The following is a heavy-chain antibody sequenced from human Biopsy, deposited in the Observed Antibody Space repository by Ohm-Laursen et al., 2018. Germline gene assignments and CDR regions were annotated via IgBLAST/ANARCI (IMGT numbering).Heavy chain of an antibody. J-gene: IGHJ2*01. CDR2: IYNTGDT. D-gene: IGHD6-25*01. CDR3: ARRSAANWYFNL. Sequence: SETLSLTCTVSGGSITSYSWSWIRQPPGKGLEPIGYIYNTGDTTYNPSLQSRVTISLDTSNNQLSLRLRSATAADAAVYYCARRSAANWYFNLWGRGTLVTVSS. V-gene: IGHV4-59*08. CDR1: GGSITSYS.